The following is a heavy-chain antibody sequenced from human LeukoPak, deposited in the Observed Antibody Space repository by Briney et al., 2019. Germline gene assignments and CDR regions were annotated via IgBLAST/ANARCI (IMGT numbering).Heavy chain of an antibody. CDR2: ISAYNVNT. D-gene: IGHD2-21*02. J-gene: IGHJ2*01. CDR3: ARADVVVTENWYFDL. V-gene: IGHV1-18*01. Sequence: ASVKVSCKASGYTFTSYGISWVRQAPGQGLEWMGWISAYNVNTNYAQKLQGRVTMTTDTSTSTAYMELRSLRSDDTAVYYCARADVVVTENWYFDLWGRGTLVTVSS. CDR1: GYTFTSYG.